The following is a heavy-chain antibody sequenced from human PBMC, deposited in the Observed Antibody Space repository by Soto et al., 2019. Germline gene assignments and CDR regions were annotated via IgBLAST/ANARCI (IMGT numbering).Heavy chain of an antibody. D-gene: IGHD6-6*01. Sequence: VGSLRLSCAASGFTFSDHYMTWIRQAPGKGLEWVAYISSSRNYTNYADSVKGRFTISRDNAKNSLYLQMNSLRAEDTAVYYCARDQYRLGLWGQGTLVTVSS. V-gene: IGHV3-11*06. CDR2: ISSSRNYT. CDR3: ARDQYRLGL. J-gene: IGHJ4*02. CDR1: GFTFSDHY.